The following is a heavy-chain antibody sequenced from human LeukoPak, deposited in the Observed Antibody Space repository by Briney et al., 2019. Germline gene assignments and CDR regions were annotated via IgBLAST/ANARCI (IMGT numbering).Heavy chain of an antibody. CDR1: GYTFSSYG. V-gene: IGHV3-30*18. J-gene: IGHJ5*02. CDR2: ISYDGSNK. Sequence: GGSLRLSCADSGYTFSSYGMHWVRQAPGKGLEWVAVISYDGSNKYYADSVKGRFTISRDNSKNTLYLQMNSLRAEDTAVYYCAKGDGSGSYYRNWFDPWGQGTLVTVSS. D-gene: IGHD3-10*01. CDR3: AKGDGSGSYYRNWFDP.